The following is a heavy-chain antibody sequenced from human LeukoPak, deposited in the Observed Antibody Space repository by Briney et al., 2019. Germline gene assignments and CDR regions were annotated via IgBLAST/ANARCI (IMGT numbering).Heavy chain of an antibody. CDR3: ARANYYDSSGYSRGAFDI. Sequence: SETLSLTCTVSGGSISSYYWSWIRQPPGKGLEWIGYMYYSGSTNYNPSLKSRVTISVDTSKNQFSLKSNSVTAADTAMYYCARANYYDSSGYSRGAFDIWGQGTMVTVSS. J-gene: IGHJ3*02. V-gene: IGHV4-59*08. CDR2: MYYSGST. CDR1: GGSISSYY. D-gene: IGHD3-22*01.